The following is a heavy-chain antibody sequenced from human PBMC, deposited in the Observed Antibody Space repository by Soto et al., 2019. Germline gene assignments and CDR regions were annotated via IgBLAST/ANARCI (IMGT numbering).Heavy chain of an antibody. D-gene: IGHD1-26*01. J-gene: IGHJ5*01. V-gene: IGHV3-74*01. CDR2: INSDGSTT. Sequence: EVQLVESGGGLVQPGGSLRLSCAASGFTFSSTWMHWVRQAPGKGLVWVSRINSDGSTTTYADSVKGRFTVSRDNAKNTLYLQMHSLTAEDTAVYYCATVGTGSYSWRDSWGQGTRVTVSS. CDR3: ATVGTGSYSWRDS. CDR1: GFTFSSTW.